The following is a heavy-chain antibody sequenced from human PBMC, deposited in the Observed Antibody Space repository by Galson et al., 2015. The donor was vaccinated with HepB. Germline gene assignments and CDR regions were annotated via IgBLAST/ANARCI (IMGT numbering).Heavy chain of an antibody. CDR1: GFTFSSYE. CDR2: ISSSGSTI. D-gene: IGHD3-3*01. J-gene: IGHJ4*02. CDR3: ASITIFGRPVDY. Sequence: SLRLSCAASGFTFSSYEMNWVRQAPGKGLEWVSYISSSGSTIYYADSVKGRFTISRDNAKNSLYLQMNSLRAEDTAVYYCASITIFGRPVDYWGQGTLVTVSS. V-gene: IGHV3-48*03.